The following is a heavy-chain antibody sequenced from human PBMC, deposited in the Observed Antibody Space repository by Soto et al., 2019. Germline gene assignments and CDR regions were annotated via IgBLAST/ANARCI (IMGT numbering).Heavy chain of an antibody. J-gene: IGHJ4*02. CDR1: GGSISSYY. CDR3: ARALVVVAATYFDY. V-gene: IGHV4-59*01. Sequence: SETLSLTCTVSGGSISSYYWSWIRQLPGKGLEWIGYIYYSGSTNYNPSLKSRVTISVDTSKNQFSLKLSSVTAADTAVYYCARALVVVAATYFDYWGQGTLVTVSS. D-gene: IGHD2-15*01. CDR2: IYYSGST.